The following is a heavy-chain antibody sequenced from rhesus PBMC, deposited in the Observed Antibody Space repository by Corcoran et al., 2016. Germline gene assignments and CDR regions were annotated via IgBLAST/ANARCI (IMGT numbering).Heavy chain of an antibody. J-gene: IGHJ4*01. CDR1: GASISSYY. V-gene: IGHV4-165*01. CDR3: SRGGNYFDS. Sequence: QVQLQESGPGLVKPSETLPLTCGVSGASISSYYWSWIRQSPGKGLEWIVYIRGGRESNNYNTSLKSRVTISKDTSKNQVSLKVTAVTAADTAVDYCSRGGNYFDSWGQGVLVTVSS. CDR2: IRGGRESN.